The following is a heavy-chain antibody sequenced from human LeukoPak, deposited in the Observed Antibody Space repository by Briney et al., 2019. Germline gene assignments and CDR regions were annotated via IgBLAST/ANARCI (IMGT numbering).Heavy chain of an antibody. D-gene: IGHD1-26*01. CDR2: INHSGST. J-gene: IGHJ4*02. V-gene: IGHV4-34*01. CDR3: ARRRGSYAPFDY. Sequence: PSETLSLTCAVYGGSFSDYYWSWIRQPPGKGLEWIGEINHSGSTNYNPSLKSRVTISVDTSKNQFSLKLSSVTAADTAVYYCARRRGSYAPFDYWGQGTLVTVSS. CDR1: GGSFSDYY.